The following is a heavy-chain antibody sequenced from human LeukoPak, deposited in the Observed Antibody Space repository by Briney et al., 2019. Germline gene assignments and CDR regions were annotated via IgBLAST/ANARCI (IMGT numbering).Heavy chain of an antibody. CDR1: GYTFTNYA. CDR3: ARDYGYAFDI. Sequence: ASVKVSCKASGYTFTNYAMNWVRQAPGQGLELMGWIHPSTGNPTYAQGFTGRFVFSLDTSVSTTYLQISSLKAEDTAVYYCARDYGYAFDIWGQGTMVTVSS. J-gene: IGHJ3*02. D-gene: IGHD4-17*01. CDR2: IHPSTGNP. V-gene: IGHV7-4-1*02.